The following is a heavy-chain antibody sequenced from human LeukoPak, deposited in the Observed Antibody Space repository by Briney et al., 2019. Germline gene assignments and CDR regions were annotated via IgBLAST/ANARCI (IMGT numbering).Heavy chain of an antibody. CDR3: ARDWPPIFGPPGTWVPYGMDV. J-gene: IGHJ6*02. Sequence: ASVKVSCKASGGTFSSYAISWVRQAPGQGLEWMGGIIPIFGTANYAQKFQGRVTITADESTSTAYMELSSLRSEDTAVYYCARDWPPIFGPPGTWVPYGMDVWGQGTTVTVSS. V-gene: IGHV1-69*13. D-gene: IGHD3-3*01. CDR2: IIPIFGTA. CDR1: GGTFSSYA.